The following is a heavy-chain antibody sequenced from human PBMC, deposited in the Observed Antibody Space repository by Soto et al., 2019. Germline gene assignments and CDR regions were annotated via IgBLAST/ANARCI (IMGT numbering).Heavy chain of an antibody. CDR3: ARTFDTITYYFDY. V-gene: IGHV3-30-3*01. J-gene: IGHJ4*02. CDR1: EFSFSLYA. D-gene: IGHD3-9*01. Sequence: PGGSLRLSCAASEFSFSLYAMHWIRQAPGKGLEWVAVISFDGNIIHYADSVKGRFIISRDNSKNTLYLQMHSLSGEDTAVYYCARTFDTITYYFDYWGQGTLVTVSS. CDR2: ISFDGNII.